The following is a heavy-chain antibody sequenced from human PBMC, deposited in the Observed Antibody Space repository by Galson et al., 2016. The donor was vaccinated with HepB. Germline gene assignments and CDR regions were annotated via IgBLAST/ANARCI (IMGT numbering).Heavy chain of an antibody. Sequence: SLRLSCAASGFAFSVYGMTWVRQAPGKGLEWVSAISASGSSTDYADSVKGRFTISRDNSKNTLSLQMNSLRAEDTAVYYCAKGTTDPGDDWCQRFVVPVSS. CDR3: AKGTTDPGDD. CDR2: ISASGSST. V-gene: IGHV3-23*01. J-gene: IGHJ4*02. CDR1: GFAFSVYG. D-gene: IGHD4-11*01.